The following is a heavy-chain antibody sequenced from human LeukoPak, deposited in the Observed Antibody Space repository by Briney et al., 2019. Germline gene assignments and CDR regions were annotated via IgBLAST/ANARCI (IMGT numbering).Heavy chain of an antibody. CDR2: INPNSGGT. CDR1: GYTFTGYY. V-gene: IGHV1-2*02. J-gene: IGHJ6*03. Sequence: ASVKVSCKASGYTFTGYYMHWVRQAPGQGLEWMGWINPNSGGTNYAQKFQGRVTMTRDTSISTAYMELSGLRSDGTAVYYCARAPLTGYYMDVWGKGTTVTVSS. D-gene: IGHD2-8*02. CDR3: ARAPLTGYYMDV.